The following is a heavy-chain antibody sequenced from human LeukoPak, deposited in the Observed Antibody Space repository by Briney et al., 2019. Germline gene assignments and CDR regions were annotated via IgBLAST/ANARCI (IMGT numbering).Heavy chain of an antibody. CDR1: GFTFSNVW. J-gene: IGHJ4*02. D-gene: IGHD5-24*01. Sequence: GGSLRPSCAASGFTFSNVWMSWVRQAPGKGLEWVARIYSKTDGGTTDYTAPVKGRFTISRDDSKNTLYLQMNSLKTEDTALYYCTTERDYYFHYWGQGSLVTVSS. V-gene: IGHV3-15*01. CDR2: IYSKTDGGTT. CDR3: TTERDYYFHY.